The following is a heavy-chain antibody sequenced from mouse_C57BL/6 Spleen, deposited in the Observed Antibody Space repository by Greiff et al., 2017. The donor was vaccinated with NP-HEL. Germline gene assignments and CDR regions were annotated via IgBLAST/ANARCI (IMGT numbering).Heavy chain of an antibody. J-gene: IGHJ2*01. CDR1: GFTFSDYG. D-gene: IGHD1-1*01. Sequence: EVQLVESGGGLVKPGGSLKLSCAASGFTFSDYGMHWVRQAPEKGLEWVAYISSGRSTIYYADTVKGRFTISRDNAKNTLFLQMTSLRSEDTAMYYCARTLYYYGSSSLFDYWGQGTTLTVSS. V-gene: IGHV5-17*01. CDR2: ISSGRSTI. CDR3: ARTLYYYGSSSLFDY.